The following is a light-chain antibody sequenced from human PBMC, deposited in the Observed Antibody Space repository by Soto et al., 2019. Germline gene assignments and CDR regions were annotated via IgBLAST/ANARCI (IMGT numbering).Light chain of an antibody. CDR3: GSYISNITL. V-gene: IGLV2-14*01. Sequence: QSVLTQPASVSGSPGQSITISGTGTSSDVGSYNYVSWYQQHSGKAPNLMIYEVSDRPSGISSRFSGSKSGNTASLTISGLQREDEADYYCGSYISNITLIGTESKVIVL. CDR2: EVS. J-gene: IGLJ1*01. CDR1: SSDVGSYNY.